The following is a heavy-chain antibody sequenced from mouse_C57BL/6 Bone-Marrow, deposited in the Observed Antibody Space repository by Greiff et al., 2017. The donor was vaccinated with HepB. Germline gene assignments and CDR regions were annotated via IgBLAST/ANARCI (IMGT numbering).Heavy chain of an antibody. CDR1: GYAFSSSW. V-gene: IGHV1-82*01. D-gene: IGHD3-2*02. CDR3: ARQLRLPWFAY. J-gene: IGHJ3*01. CDR2: IYPGDGDT. Sequence: QVQLKESGPELVKPGASVKISCKASGYAFSSSWMNWVKQRPGKGLEWIGRIYPGDGDTNYNGKFKGKATLTADKSSSTAYMQLSGLTSEDSAVYYCARQLRLPWFAYWGQGTLVTVSA.